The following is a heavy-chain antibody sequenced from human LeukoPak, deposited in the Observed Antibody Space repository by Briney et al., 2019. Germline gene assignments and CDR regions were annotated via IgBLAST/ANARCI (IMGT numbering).Heavy chain of an antibody. V-gene: IGHV1-69*05. CDR3: AREGSFLGYCSGGRCSNWYDP. CDR2: IIPIFGAP. D-gene: IGHD2-15*01. J-gene: IGHJ5*02. CDR1: GGTFSSYA. Sequence: SVKVSCKASGGTFSSYAISWVRQAPGQGLEWMGRIIPIFGAPNYAQKFQGRVTITTDESTRTAYMELSSLRSEDTAVYYCAREGSFLGYCSGGRCSNWYDPWGQGTLVTVSS.